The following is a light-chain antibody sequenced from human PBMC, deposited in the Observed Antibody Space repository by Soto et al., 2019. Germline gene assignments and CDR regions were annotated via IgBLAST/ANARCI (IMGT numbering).Light chain of an antibody. V-gene: IGLV2-18*01. CDR2: EAS. CDR1: STDFASYNR. CDR3: SLYTSENTYV. J-gene: IGLJ1*01. Sequence: QSALTQPPSVSGSPGQSVTISCTGTSTDFASYNRVSWYQQPPGTAPKLIIYEASNRPSGVPDRFSGSKSGNTASLTISGLQAADEADYYCSLYTSENTYVFGTGTKVTVL.